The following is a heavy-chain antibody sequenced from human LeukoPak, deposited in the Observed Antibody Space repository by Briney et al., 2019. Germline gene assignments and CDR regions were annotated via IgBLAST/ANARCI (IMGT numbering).Heavy chain of an antibody. CDR1: GGFISSSNW. D-gene: IGHD3-10*01. CDR3: ARVLAPGAFDI. J-gene: IGHJ3*02. CDR2: IYHSGRT. Sequence: SGTLSLTCAVFGGFISSSNWWSWVRQPPGKGLEWIGEIYHSGRTNYNPSLKSRVTISVDKSKNQFSLKLTSVTAADTAVYYCARVLAPGAFDIWGQGTMVTVSS. V-gene: IGHV4-4*02.